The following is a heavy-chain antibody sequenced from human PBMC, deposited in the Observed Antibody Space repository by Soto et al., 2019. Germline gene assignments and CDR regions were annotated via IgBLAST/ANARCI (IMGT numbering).Heavy chain of an antibody. Sequence: GSGPTLVNPTQTLTLTCTFSGFSLSSTGVAVGWIRQPPGKALEWLALIYWDDNKRYSPSLKNRLTITKDTSTNQVVLTMTNMEPVDTATYYCAHRKAGPPPYGMDVWGQGTTVTVSS. J-gene: IGHJ6*02. CDR3: AHRKAGPPPYGMDV. V-gene: IGHV2-5*02. D-gene: IGHD3-16*01. CDR2: IYWDDNK. CDR1: GFSLSSTGVA.